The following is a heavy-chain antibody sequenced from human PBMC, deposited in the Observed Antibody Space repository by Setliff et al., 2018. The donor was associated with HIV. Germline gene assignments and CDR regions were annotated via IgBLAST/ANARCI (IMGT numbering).Heavy chain of an antibody. CDR3: ARDTEMITTTDAFDI. D-gene: IGHD3-22*01. CDR1: GFTFSDYW. J-gene: IGHJ3*02. Sequence: LRLSCAASGFTFSDYWMHWVRQAPGKGLVWASRITADGSSTRYADSVNGRFTISRDNAKNTMYLEMNSLRAEDTAVYYCARDTEMITTTDAFDIWGPGTMVTVSS. V-gene: IGHV3-74*01. CDR2: ITADGSST.